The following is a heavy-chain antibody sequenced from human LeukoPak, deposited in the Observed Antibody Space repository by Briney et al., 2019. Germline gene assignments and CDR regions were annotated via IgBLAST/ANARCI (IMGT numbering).Heavy chain of an antibody. J-gene: IGHJ4*02. CDR2: ISGNSDYI. CDR1: GFTFSIYG. Sequence: GGSLRLSCAASGFTFSIYGMNWVRQAPGKGLEWISYISGNSDYIYQADSVKGRFFISRDNAQDSLYLHMNSLRAEDTAVYYCARDLNAIRNSNFDFWGQGTLVTVSS. D-gene: IGHD5-24*01. CDR3: ARDLNAIRNSNFDF. V-gene: IGHV3-21*05.